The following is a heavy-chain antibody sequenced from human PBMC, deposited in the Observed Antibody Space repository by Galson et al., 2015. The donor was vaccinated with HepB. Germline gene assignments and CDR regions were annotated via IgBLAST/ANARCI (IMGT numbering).Heavy chain of an antibody. CDR3: ARSGRGAGTVSLFDY. D-gene: IGHD6-19*01. CDR2: IYYSGST. V-gene: IGHV4-39*01. Sequence: LSLTCTVSGGSISSSSYYWGWVRQPPGKGLEWIGSIYYSGSTYYNPSLKSRVTISVDTSKNQFSLKLNSVTAADTAMYYCARSGRGAGTVSLFDYWGQGTLLTVSS. J-gene: IGHJ4*02. CDR1: GGSISSSSYY.